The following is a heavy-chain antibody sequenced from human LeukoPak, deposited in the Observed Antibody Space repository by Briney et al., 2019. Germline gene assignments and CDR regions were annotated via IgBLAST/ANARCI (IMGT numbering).Heavy chain of an antibody. V-gene: IGHV3-48*04. Sequence: GGSLRLSCAASGFTFSGSSLNWVRQAPGKGLEWVSFISSSSITIYYADSVKGRFTISRDNAEKSLYLQMNSLRAEDTAVYYCARDRGGSYSAIDYWGQGTLVPVSS. CDR1: GFTFSGSS. CDR3: ARDRGGSYSAIDY. D-gene: IGHD2-15*01. CDR2: ISSSSITI. J-gene: IGHJ4*02.